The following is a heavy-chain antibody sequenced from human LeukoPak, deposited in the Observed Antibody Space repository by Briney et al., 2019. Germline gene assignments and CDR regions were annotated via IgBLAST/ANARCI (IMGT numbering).Heavy chain of an antibody. CDR1: GGSISSTGYY. J-gene: IGHJ4*02. D-gene: IGHD3-22*01. V-gene: IGHV4-39*01. CDR3: AAYYYYSRGYFD. CDR2: INYSGST. Sequence: SETLSLTCTVSGGSISSTGYYWVWSRQPPGKGLEWIGTINYSGSTYYNPSLKSRVTISADTSKTQFSLKLTTVTAADTAVYYCAAYYYYSRGYFDWGQGTLVTVSS.